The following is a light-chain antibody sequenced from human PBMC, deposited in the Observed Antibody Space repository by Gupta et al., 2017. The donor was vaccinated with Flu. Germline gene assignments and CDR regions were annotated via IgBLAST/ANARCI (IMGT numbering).Light chain of an antibody. CDR2: DAS. CDR3: QQDDTLPLT. J-gene: IGKJ4*01. Sequence: PSSLSASVGDRVTVTCQASQDITNYLNWFQQKPGKAPKLLIYDASTLQTGVPSRFSGSGSGTDFTFTISSLQPDDIATYYCQQDDTLPLTFGGGTKVEIK. CDR1: QDITNY. V-gene: IGKV1-33*01.